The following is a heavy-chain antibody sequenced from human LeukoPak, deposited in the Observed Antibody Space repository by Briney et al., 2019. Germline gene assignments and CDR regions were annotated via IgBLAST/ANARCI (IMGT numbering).Heavy chain of an antibody. CDR2: IYYSGST. D-gene: IGHD5-18*01. J-gene: IGHJ4*02. CDR1: GGSISSSSYY. V-gene: IGHV4-61*01. Sequence: PSETLSLTCTVSGGSISSSSYYWGWIRQPPGKGLEWIGYIYYSGSTNYNPSLKSRVTISVDTSKNQFSLKLSSVTAADTAVYHCAKEAMYSYGNNFDYWSQGTLVTVSS. CDR3: AKEAMYSYGNNFDY.